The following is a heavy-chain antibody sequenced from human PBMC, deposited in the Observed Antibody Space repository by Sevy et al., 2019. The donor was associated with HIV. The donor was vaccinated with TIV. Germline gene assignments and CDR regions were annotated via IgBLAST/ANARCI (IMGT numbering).Heavy chain of an antibody. CDR1: GGSISSGDYY. CDR2: IYYSGST. CDR3: ASMTYYYGSGSYPIDY. Sequence: SETLSLTCTVSGGSISSGDYYWSWIRQPPGKGLEGIGYIYYSGSTYYNPSLKSRVTISVDTSKNQFSLKLSAVTAADTAVYYCASMTYYYGSGSYPIDYWGQGTLVTVSS. J-gene: IGHJ4*02. V-gene: IGHV4-30-4*01. D-gene: IGHD3-10*01.